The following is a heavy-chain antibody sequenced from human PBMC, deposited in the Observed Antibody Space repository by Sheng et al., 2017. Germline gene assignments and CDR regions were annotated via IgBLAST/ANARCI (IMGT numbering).Heavy chain of an antibody. CDR1: GGSFSGYY. CDR3: ARGQYDFWSAPWFDP. CDR2: INHSGST. V-gene: IGHV4-34*01. D-gene: IGHD3-3*01. J-gene: IGHJ5*02. Sequence: QVQLQQWGAGLLKPSETLSLTCAVYGGSFSGYYWSWIRQPPGKGLEWIGEINHSGSTNYNPSLKSRVTISVDTSKNQFSLKLSSVTAADTAVYYCARGQYDFWSAPWFDPWGQGTLVTVSS.